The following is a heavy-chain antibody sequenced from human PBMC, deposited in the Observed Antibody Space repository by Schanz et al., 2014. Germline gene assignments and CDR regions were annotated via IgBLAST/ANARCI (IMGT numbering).Heavy chain of an antibody. CDR3: ARDLSSLIQGDV. CDR2: ISGSGGDT. J-gene: IGHJ6*04. CDR1: GFSFSIFA. Sequence: EVQLLESGGGLVQPGGSLRLSCAASGFSFSIFAMTWVRQAPGQGLEWVSTISGSGGDTYPADSVKGRFTISRDNSNNTLYLQMKSLRAEDTAVYFCARDLSSLIQGDVWGKGTTXTVSS. D-gene: IGHD2-2*01. V-gene: IGHV3-23*01.